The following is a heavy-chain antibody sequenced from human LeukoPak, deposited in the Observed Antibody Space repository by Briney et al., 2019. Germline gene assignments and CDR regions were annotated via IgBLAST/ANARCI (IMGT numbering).Heavy chain of an antibody. CDR1: GGSVTSYY. D-gene: IGHD2-15*01. J-gene: IGHJ4*02. Sequence: PSETLSLTCTVSGGSVTSYYWSWIRQPPGKGLEWIGYIYYNGGTNYNPSLKSRITISLDTSKNQFSLRLSSVTAADTAVYYCAGGGDNAKTGYWGQGTLVTASS. CDR3: AGGGDNAKTGY. CDR2: IYYNGGT. V-gene: IGHV4-59*08.